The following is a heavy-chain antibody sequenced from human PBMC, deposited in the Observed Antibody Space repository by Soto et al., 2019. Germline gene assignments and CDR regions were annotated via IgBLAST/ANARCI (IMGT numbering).Heavy chain of an antibody. Sequence: ASVKVSCKASGYSFSGYYIQWVRQAPGQGPEWLGWIYPNTETTDSSKKFQGRVTMTSDMSTRTVYMELRDLRSNDTAVYYCVSLQTSGWPGVHWGQGTLVTVSS. D-gene: IGHD6-25*01. V-gene: IGHV1-2*02. CDR2: IYPNTETT. J-gene: IGHJ4*02. CDR3: VSLQTSGWPGVH. CDR1: GYSFSGYY.